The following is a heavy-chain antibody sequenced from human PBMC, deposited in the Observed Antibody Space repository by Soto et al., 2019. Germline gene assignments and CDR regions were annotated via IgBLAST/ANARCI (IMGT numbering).Heavy chain of an antibody. V-gene: IGHV1-18*01. CDR1: GYTFTSYA. D-gene: IGHD6-13*01. J-gene: IGHJ4*02. Sequence: ASVKVSCKASGYTFTSYAMHWVRQAPGQRLEWMGWINAYNGNTNYAQKLQGRVTMTTDTSTSTAYMELRSLRSDDTAVYYCARDLAAGNCDYWGQGTLVTSPQ. CDR2: INAYNGNT. CDR3: ARDLAAGNCDY.